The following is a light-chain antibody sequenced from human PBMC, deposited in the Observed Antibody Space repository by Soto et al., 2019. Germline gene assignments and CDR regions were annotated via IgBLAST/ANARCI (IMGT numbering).Light chain of an antibody. J-gene: IGKJ1*01. CDR3: LQDYIYPWT. CDR2: GAS. CDR1: QGIRND. V-gene: IGKV1-6*01. Sequence: AIQMTQSPSSLSASVGDRVTITCRASQGIRNDLGWYQQKPGKAPKLLIYGASSLQSGVPSRFSGSGSGTDFTLAISSLQPEDFATYYCLQDYIYPWTFGQGTKVDIK.